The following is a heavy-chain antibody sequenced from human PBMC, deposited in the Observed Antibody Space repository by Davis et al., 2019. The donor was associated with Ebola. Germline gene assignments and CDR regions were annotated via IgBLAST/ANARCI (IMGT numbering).Heavy chain of an antibody. D-gene: IGHD5-12*01. V-gene: IGHV3-48*03. CDR2: ISSSGSTI. CDR3: ARGGEWLRFGTFDY. J-gene: IGHJ4*02. Sequence: PGGSLRLSCAASGFTFSSYEMNWVRQAPGKGLEWVSYISSSGSTIYYADSVKGRFTISRDNAKNSLYLQMNSLRAEDTAVYYCARGGEWLRFGTFDYWGQGTLVTVSS. CDR1: GFTFSSYE.